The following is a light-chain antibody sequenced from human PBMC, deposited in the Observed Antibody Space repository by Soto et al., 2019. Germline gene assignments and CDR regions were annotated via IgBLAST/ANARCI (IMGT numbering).Light chain of an antibody. Sequence: QSVLTQPASVSGSPGQSITISCTGTSSDVGRDNLVSWYQQHPGKAPKLMIYEGSKRPSGVSNRFSGSKSGNTASLTISGLQAEDEADYYCCSYAGSSTLWVFGGGTKLTVL. CDR2: EGS. J-gene: IGLJ3*02. V-gene: IGLV2-23*01. CDR3: CSYAGSSTLWV. CDR1: SSDVGRDNL.